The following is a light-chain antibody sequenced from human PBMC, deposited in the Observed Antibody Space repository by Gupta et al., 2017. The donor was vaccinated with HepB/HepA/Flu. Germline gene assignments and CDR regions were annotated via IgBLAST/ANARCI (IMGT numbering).Light chain of an antibody. CDR3: LQLKSYPPT. V-gene: IGKV1-9*01. CDR2: DAS. Sequence: DIQFTQSPSFLSASVGDRVTSTCRASQDISTYLGWYQQKPGKAPKFLIYDASTLQSGVPSRFSGSGSGTEFTLTIRSLQPEDFATYYCLQLKSYPPTFGGGTKVEIK. CDR1: QDISTY. J-gene: IGKJ4*01.